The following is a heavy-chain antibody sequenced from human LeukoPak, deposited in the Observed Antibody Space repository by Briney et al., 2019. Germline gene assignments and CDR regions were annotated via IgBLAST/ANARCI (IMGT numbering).Heavy chain of an antibody. V-gene: IGHV4-59*01. CDR2: IYYSGST. D-gene: IGHD5-12*01. CDR3: ARVSGYDWESFYDY. J-gene: IGHJ4*02. Sequence: NPSETLSLTCTVSGGSISSYYWSWIRQPPGKGLEWIGYIYYSGSTNYIPSLKSRVTISVDTPKNQFSLKLSSVTAADTAVYYCARVSGYDWESFYDYWGQGTLVTVSS. CDR1: GGSISSYY.